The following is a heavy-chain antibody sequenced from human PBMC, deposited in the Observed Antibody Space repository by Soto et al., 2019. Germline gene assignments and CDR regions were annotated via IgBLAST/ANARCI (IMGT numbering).Heavy chain of an antibody. V-gene: IGHV4-34*01. D-gene: IGHD6-25*01. Sequence: QVQLQQWGAGLLKPAETLSLTCAVYGGSFSGYYWSWIRQPPGKGLEWIGEINHSGFANYNPSLKSRVTMSADTSKNQFSLKLSSVTAPDTAVYYCARFPFDSRDWTNPRYFASWGQGTLITVSS. CDR3: ARFPFDSRDWTNPRYFAS. J-gene: IGHJ4*02. CDR2: INHSGFA. CDR1: GGSFSGYY.